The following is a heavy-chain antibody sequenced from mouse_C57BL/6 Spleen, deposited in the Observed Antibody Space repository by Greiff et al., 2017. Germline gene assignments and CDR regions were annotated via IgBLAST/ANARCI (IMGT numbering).Heavy chain of an antibody. CDR2: INPNNGGT. Sequence: EVQLQQSGPELVKPGASVEIPCKASGYTFTDYNMDWVKQSHGKSLEWIGDINPNNGGTIYNQKFKGKATLTVDKSSSTAYMELRSLTSEDTAVYYCARSSYYGSSLYWYFDVWGTGTTVTVSS. CDR3: ARSSYYGSSLYWYFDV. D-gene: IGHD1-1*01. J-gene: IGHJ1*03. V-gene: IGHV1-18*01. CDR1: GYTFTDYN.